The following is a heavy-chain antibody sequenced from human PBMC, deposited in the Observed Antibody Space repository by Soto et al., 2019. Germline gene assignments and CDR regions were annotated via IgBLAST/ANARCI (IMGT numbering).Heavy chain of an antibody. CDR1: GFTFSSYA. J-gene: IGHJ4*02. Sequence: EVQLLESGGGLVQPGGSLRLSCAASGFTFSSYAVSWVRQAPEKGLEWVSTSGSSGNTYYVDSVKGRFTISRDNSKNTLYLQMNSLRADDTAVYYCAKRSGTTVTSQRSYYFDSWGQGTLVTVSS. D-gene: IGHD4-17*01. V-gene: IGHV3-23*01. CDR2: TSGSSGNT. CDR3: AKRSGTTVTSQRSYYFDS.